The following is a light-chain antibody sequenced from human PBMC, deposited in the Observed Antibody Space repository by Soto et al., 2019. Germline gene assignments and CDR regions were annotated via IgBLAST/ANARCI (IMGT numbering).Light chain of an antibody. CDR1: SSDVGGYNY. V-gene: IGLV2-14*01. J-gene: IGLJ3*02. Sequence: QSALTQPASVSGSPGQSITISCTGTSSDVGGYNYVSWYQQHPGKAPKLMIYEVSNRPLGVSNRFSGSKSGNTASLTISGLQAEDEADYYCSSYTRSSTLVFGGGTKRTVL. CDR3: SSYTRSSTLV. CDR2: EVS.